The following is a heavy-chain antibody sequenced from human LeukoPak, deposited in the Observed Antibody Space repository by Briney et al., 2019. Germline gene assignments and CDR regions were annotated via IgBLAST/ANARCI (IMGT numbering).Heavy chain of an antibody. Sequence: SVKVSCKASGGTFSSYAISWVRQAPGQGLEWMGGIIPIFGTANYAQKFQGRVTITADESTSTAYMELSSLRSEDTAVYYCASGIAVAGYYYYMDVWGKGTTVTISS. J-gene: IGHJ6*03. CDR1: GGTFSSYA. CDR3: ASGIAVAGYYYYMDV. CDR2: IIPIFGTA. D-gene: IGHD6-19*01. V-gene: IGHV1-69*13.